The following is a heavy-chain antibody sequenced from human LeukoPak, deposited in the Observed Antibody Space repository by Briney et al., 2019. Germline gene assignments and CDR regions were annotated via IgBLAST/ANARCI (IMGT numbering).Heavy chain of an antibody. CDR2: INPNSGGT. J-gene: IGHJ4*02. V-gene: IGHV1-2*02. Sequence: GASVKVSCKASGYTFTGYYMHWVRQAPGQGLEWMGWINPNSGGTNYAQKFQGRVTMTRDTSFSTAYMELSRLRSDDTAVYYCARGVLLWFGELSIPYYFDYWGQGTLVTVSS. D-gene: IGHD3-10*01. CDR3: ARGVLLWFGELSIPYYFDY. CDR1: GYTFTGYY.